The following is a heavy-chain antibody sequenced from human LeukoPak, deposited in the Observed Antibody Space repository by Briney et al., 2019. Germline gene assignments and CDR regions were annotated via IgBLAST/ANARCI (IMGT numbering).Heavy chain of an antibody. CDR3: AREKFNMVRGVMGWFNP. Sequence: ASVRVSCKASGYTFTSYYMHWVRQAPGQGLEWMGIINPSGGSTSCAQKFQGRVTMTRDTSTSTVYMELSSLRSEDTAVYYCAREKFNMVRGVMGWFNPWGQGTLVTVSS. D-gene: IGHD3-10*01. V-gene: IGHV1-46*01. J-gene: IGHJ5*02. CDR1: GYTFTSYY. CDR2: INPSGGST.